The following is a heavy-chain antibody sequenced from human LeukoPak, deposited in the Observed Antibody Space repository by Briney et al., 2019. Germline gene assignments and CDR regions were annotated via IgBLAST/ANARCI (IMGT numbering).Heavy chain of an antibody. Sequence: ASVKVCCKASGYTFTSYDINWVRQATGQGLEWMGWMNPNSGNTGYAQKFQGRVTITRNTSISTAYMQLSSLRSEDTAVYYCARRITMVRGGSWFDPWGQGTLVTVSS. CDR3: ARRITMVRGGSWFDP. V-gene: IGHV1-8*03. CDR1: GYTFTSYD. CDR2: MNPNSGNT. D-gene: IGHD3-10*01. J-gene: IGHJ5*02.